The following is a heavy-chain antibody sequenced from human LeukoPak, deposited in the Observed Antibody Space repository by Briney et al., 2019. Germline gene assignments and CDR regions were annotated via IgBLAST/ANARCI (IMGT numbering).Heavy chain of an antibody. Sequence: GGSLRLSCAASGFTFSNSPMHWVRQAPGKGLEWVSLISYDGSNKYYADSVKGRFTISRDNSKNTLYLQMDSLRAEDTAVYYCARGGYDSSGYYGQLDYWGQGTLVTVPS. CDR2: ISYDGSNK. V-gene: IGHV3-30*04. J-gene: IGHJ4*02. D-gene: IGHD3-22*01. CDR3: ARGGYDSSGYYGQLDY. CDR1: GFTFSNSP.